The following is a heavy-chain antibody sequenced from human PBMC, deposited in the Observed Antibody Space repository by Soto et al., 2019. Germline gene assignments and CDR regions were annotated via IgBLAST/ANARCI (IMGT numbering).Heavy chain of an antibody. D-gene: IGHD3-3*01. J-gene: IGHJ4*02. Sequence: QVQLVESGGDLVKPGGSLRLSCAASGYTFSDYYMSCIRQAPGKGLEWISYIDTSGTKIYYADSVKGRFTITRDNAKNSLYLEMISLRDEDTAVYYCASHYDMWSGYLSPVDYWGQGTLVTVSS. CDR3: ASHYDMWSGYLSPVDY. CDR1: GYTFSDYY. V-gene: IGHV3-11*01. CDR2: IDTSGTKI.